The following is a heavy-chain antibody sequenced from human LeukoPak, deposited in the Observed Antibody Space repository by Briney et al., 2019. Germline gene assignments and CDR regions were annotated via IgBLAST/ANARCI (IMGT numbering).Heavy chain of an antibody. Sequence: GESLKISCKGSGYSFTSYWIGWVRQMPGKGLEWMGIIYPGDSDTRYSPSFQGQVTISADKSISTAYLQWSSLKASDTAIYYCASILKRDYSGYDLFDYWGQGTLVTASS. CDR2: IYPGDSDT. CDR3: ASILKRDYSGYDLFDY. CDR1: GYSFTSYW. J-gene: IGHJ4*02. V-gene: IGHV5-51*01. D-gene: IGHD5-12*01.